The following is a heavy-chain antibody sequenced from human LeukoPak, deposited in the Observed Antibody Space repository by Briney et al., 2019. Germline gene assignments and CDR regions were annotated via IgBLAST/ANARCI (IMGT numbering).Heavy chain of an antibody. CDR3: AKDRSYSSGWVDY. J-gene: IGHJ4*02. CDR1: GFTFDDYT. D-gene: IGHD6-19*01. V-gene: IGHV3-43*01. Sequence: SGGSLRLSCAASGFTFDDYTMHWVRQAPGKGLEWVSLISWDGGSTYYADSVKGRFTISRDNSKNSLYLQMNSLRTEDTALYYCAKDRSYSSGWVDYWGQGTLVTVSS. CDR2: ISWDGGST.